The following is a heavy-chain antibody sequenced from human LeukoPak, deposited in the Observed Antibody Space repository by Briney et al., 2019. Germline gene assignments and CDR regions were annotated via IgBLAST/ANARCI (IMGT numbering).Heavy chain of an antibody. CDR2: IKTDGSYS. D-gene: IGHD4-17*01. Sequence: GGSLRLSCAASGFTFSYFWMRWFRQTPGKGLVWVSCIKTDGSYSTYADSVKGRFTISRDNVRNTLYLQMNSLRAEDSGVYYCARDFDGPRASDYWGQGISVTVSS. V-gene: IGHV3-74*03. CDR1: GFTFSYFW. J-gene: IGHJ4*02. CDR3: ARDFDGPRASDY.